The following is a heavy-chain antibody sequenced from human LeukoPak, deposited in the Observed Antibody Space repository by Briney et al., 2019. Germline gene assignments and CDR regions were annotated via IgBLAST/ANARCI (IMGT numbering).Heavy chain of an antibody. CDR1: GFTFSSYA. V-gene: IGHV3-7*01. CDR3: ASCRGLVSFDY. Sequence: PGGSLRLSCAASGFTFSSYAMSWVRQAPGKGVEGVANIKQDGSEMYYVDSVKGRFTISRDNAKNSLYLQMNSLRGEDTAVYYCASCRGLVSFDYWGQGTQVTVSS. J-gene: IGHJ4*02. D-gene: IGHD6-6*01. CDR2: IKQDGSEM.